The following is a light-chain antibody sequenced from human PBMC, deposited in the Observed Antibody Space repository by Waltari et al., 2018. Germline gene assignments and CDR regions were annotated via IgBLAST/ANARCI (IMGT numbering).Light chain of an antibody. Sequence: QSALTQPASVSGSPGPSITISCPAPSSDVGSNNLFSWYQQLPGQAPKVVICEGSEPPSGISNRFSGSKSGITASLTISGLQPEDEADYYCCSYAGSGTFVVFGGGTKLTVL. V-gene: IGLV2-23*03. J-gene: IGLJ2*01. CDR1: SSDVGSNNL. CDR2: EGS. CDR3: CSYAGSGTFVV.